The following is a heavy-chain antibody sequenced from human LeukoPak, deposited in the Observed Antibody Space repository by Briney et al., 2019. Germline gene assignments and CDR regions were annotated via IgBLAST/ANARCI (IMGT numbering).Heavy chain of an antibody. V-gene: IGHV4-39*07. D-gene: IGHD4-17*01. J-gene: IGHJ4*02. CDR3: ARTNDYGAPLLY. CDR2: IYYSGST. Sequence: SETLSLTCTVSGGSISSSSYYWGWIRQPPGKGLEWIGSIYYSGSTYYNPSLKSRVTISVDTSKNQFSLKLSSVTAADTAVYYCARTNDYGAPLLYWGQGTLVTVSS. CDR1: GGSISSSSYY.